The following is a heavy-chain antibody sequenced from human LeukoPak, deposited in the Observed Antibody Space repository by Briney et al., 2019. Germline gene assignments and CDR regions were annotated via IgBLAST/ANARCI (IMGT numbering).Heavy chain of an antibody. Sequence: GGSLRLSCAASGFTFSSYSMNWVRQAPGKGLEWVSSISSSSSYIYYADSVKGRFTISRDNAKNSLYLQMNSLRAEDTAVYYCASLPFYYYDSSGDYWGQGTLVTVSS. J-gene: IGHJ4*02. CDR2: ISSSSSYI. D-gene: IGHD3-22*01. CDR1: GFTFSSYS. V-gene: IGHV3-21*01. CDR3: ASLPFYYYDSSGDY.